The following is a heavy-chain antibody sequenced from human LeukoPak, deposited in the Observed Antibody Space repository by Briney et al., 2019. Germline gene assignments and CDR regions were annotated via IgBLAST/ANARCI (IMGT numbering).Heavy chain of an antibody. D-gene: IGHD6-19*01. CDR2: IYYSGST. CDR1: GGSISSGDYY. J-gene: IGHJ4*02. V-gene: IGHV4-30-4*08. Sequence: SETLSLTCTVPGGSISSGDYYWSWIRQPPGKGLEWIGYIYYSGSTYYNPSLKSRVTISVDTSKNQFSLKLSSVTAADTAVYYCARGSSGWPLGHYFDYWGQGTLVTVPS. CDR3: ARGSSGWPLGHYFDY.